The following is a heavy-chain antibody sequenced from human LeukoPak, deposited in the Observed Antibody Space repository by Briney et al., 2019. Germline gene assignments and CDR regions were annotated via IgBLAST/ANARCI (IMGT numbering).Heavy chain of an antibody. J-gene: IGHJ4*02. D-gene: IGHD2-21*02. Sequence: GGSLRLSCAVSGLTVSNTYMSWVRQAPGKGLGWVSVIYAGGSTYYADSVKGRSTISRDNSKNTLYLQMNSLRPEDTAVYYCARGGGAFCGSDCFRNFDCWGQGALVTISS. V-gene: IGHV3-66*02. CDR2: IYAGGST. CDR3: ARGGGAFCGSDCFRNFDC. CDR1: GLTVSNTY.